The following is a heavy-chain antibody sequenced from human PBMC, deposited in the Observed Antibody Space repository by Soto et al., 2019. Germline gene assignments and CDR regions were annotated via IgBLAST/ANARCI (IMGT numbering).Heavy chain of an antibody. CDR1: GYSFTSYW. CDR2: IYPGDSDT. J-gene: IGHJ3*02. Sequence: PGESLKISCKGSGYSFTSYWIGWVRQMPGKGLEWMGIIYPGDSDTRYSPSFQGQVTISADKSISTAYLQWSSLKASDTAMYYCARQSYSSSWYWGAFDIWGQGTMVTVSS. V-gene: IGHV5-51*01. CDR3: ARQSYSSSWYWGAFDI. D-gene: IGHD6-13*01.